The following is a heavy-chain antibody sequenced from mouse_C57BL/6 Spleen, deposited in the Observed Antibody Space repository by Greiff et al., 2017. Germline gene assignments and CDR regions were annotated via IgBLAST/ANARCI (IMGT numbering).Heavy chain of an antibody. J-gene: IGHJ4*01. CDR2: INPSNGGT. CDR1: GYTFTSYW. Sequence: QVQLKQPGTELVKPGASVKLSCKASGYTFTSYWMHWVKQRPGQGLEWIGNINPSNGGTNYNEKFKSKATLTVDKSSSTAYMQLSSLTSEDSAVYYCARYCFQYYYAMDYWGQGTSVTVSS. V-gene: IGHV1-53*01. CDR3: ARYCFQYYYAMDY.